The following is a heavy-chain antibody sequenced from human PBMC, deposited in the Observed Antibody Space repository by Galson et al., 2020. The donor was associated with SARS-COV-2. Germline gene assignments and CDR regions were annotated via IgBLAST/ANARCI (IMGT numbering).Heavy chain of an antibody. J-gene: IGHJ6*02. V-gene: IGHV4-59*01. CDR3: AGAQGTSYYYGMDV. CDR2: IYNSGST. CDR1: GGSISSYY. Sequence: ASETLSLTCTVSGGSISSYYWSWIRPPPGKGLEWMGYIYNSGSTNYNPSLKSRVTISVDTSKNQFSLKLNSVTAADTAVYYCAGAQGTSYYYGMDVWGQGTTVTVSS.